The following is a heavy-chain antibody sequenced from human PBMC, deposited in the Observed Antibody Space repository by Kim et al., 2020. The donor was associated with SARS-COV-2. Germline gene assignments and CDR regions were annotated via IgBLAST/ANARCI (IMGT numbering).Heavy chain of an antibody. J-gene: IGHJ2*01. D-gene: IGHD3-10*01. V-gene: IGHV4-59*01. Sequence: SETLSLTCTVSGGSISSYYWSWIRQPPGKGLEWIGYIYYSGSTNYNPALKSRVTISVDTSTNQFSLKLSSVTAADTAVYYCARFLRPKGRYGSVSYGPWDWYFGLWGRGALVTVSS. CDR3: ARFLRPKGRYGSVSYGPWDWYFGL. CDR2: IYYSGST. CDR1: GGSISSYY.